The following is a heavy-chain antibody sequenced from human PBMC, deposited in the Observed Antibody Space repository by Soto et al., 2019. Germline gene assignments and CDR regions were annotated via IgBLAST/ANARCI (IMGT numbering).Heavy chain of an antibody. D-gene: IGHD2-21*02. Sequence: QVQLVQSGAEVKKPGASVKVSCKASGYTFTSYGISWVRQAPGQGLEWMGWISAYNGNTNYAQKLQGRVTMTTDTTTSTAYMELRSLRSDDTAVYYCARDQRANLAYCGGACFGYWGQGTLVTVSS. CDR2: ISAYNGNT. V-gene: IGHV1-18*04. CDR1: GYTFTSYG. J-gene: IGHJ4*02. CDR3: ARDQRANLAYCGGACFGY.